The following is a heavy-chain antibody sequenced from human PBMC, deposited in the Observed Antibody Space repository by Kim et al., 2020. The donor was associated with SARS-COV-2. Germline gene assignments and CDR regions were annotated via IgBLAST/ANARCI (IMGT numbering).Heavy chain of an antibody. J-gene: IGHJ6*02. V-gene: IGHV3-21*01. CDR2: ISSSSSYI. D-gene: IGHD6-6*01. CDR3: AREGAARPFRGPAGDYYGMDV. Sequence: GGSLRLSCAASGFTFSSYSMNWVRQAPGKGLEWVSSISSSSSYIYYADSVKGRFTISRDNAKNSLYLQMNSLRAEDTAVYYCAREGAARPFRGPAGDYYGMDVWGQGTTVTVSS. CDR1: GFTFSSYS.